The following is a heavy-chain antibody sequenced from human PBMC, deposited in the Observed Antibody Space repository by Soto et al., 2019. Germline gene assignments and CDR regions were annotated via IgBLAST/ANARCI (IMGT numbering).Heavy chain of an antibody. CDR1: GGSFSCYY. Sequence: SETLSLTCAVYGGSFSCYYWSWIRQPPGRGLEWIGEINHSGSTNYNPSLKSRVTISVDTSKNQFSLKLSSVTAADTAVYYCARGRGYDYGDYRFDYWGQGTLVTVPQ. D-gene: IGHD4-17*01. J-gene: IGHJ4*02. V-gene: IGHV4-34*01. CDR3: ARGRGYDYGDYRFDY. CDR2: INHSGST.